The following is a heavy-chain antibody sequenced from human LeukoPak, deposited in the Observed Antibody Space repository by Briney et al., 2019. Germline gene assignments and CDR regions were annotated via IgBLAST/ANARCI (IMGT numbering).Heavy chain of an antibody. J-gene: IGHJ5*01. CDR1: NGSISDYF. CDR2: IHYSGTT. V-gene: IGHV4-59*01. Sequence: SETLSLTCAVSNGSISDYFWSWVRQPPGKGLEGIAYIHYSGTTSHNPSLKSRVTISVDTSRNQFSLKLDSVTAADTAVYYCARGGVLPRAFDSWGQGTLASVSS. D-gene: IGHD3-16*01. CDR3: ARGGVLPRAFDS.